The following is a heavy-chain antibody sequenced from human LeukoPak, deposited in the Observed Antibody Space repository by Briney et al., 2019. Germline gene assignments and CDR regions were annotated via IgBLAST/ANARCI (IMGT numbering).Heavy chain of an antibody. Sequence: PSETLSLTCAVSGGSFSGYYWRCIRQQPRKGVQWSGESNHSGSTNYNTSFNSRVTISVDTSKKKFFFKLLSLIPAATTGFYYARCSNFTRGYNTGYYYYIDVWGKGTTVTASS. CDR1: GGSFSGYY. J-gene: IGHJ6*03. CDR2: SNHSGST. CDR3: ARCSNFTRGYNTGYYYYIDV. D-gene: IGHD3-3*01. V-gene: IGHV4-34*01.